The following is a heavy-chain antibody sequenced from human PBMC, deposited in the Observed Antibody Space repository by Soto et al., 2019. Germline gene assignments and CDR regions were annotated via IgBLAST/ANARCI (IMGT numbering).Heavy chain of an antibody. CDR1: GFTFSSYA. CDR2: ISGSGGST. J-gene: IGHJ6*02. Sequence: PGGSLRLSCAASGFTFSSYAMSWVRQAPGKGLEWVSAISGSGGSTYYADSVKGRFTISRDNSKNTLYLQMNSLRAEDTAVYYCASLMVATDSDYYYGMDVWGQGTTVTVSS. CDR3: ASLMVATDSDYYYGMDV. V-gene: IGHV3-23*01. D-gene: IGHD2-8*01.